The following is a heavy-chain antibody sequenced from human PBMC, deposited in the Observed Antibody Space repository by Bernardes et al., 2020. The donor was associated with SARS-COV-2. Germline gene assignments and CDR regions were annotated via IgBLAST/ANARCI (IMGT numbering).Heavy chain of an antibody. Sequence: GGSLILSCAASGFTFSRSSMNWVRQAPGPGLEWVSYISRSSSTIYYADSVKGRFTISRDNAKNSLYLQMNSLRDEDTAVYYCARGETWIQLWFLDYWGQGTLVTGSA. J-gene: IGHJ4*02. CDR1: GFTFSRSS. CDR3: ARGETWIQLWFLDY. V-gene: IGHV3-48*02. D-gene: IGHD5-18*01. CDR2: ISRSSSTI.